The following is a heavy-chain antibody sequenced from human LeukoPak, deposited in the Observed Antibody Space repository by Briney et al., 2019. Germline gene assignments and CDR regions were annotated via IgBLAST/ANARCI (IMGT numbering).Heavy chain of an antibody. CDR1: GNYW. V-gene: IGHV3-74*01. Sequence: PGGSLRLSCAASGNYWMHWVRQAPGKGLVWVSRISPDGSTTGYADSVKGRFTASRDNARNTLYLQINSLRAEDSAVYYCTRDRTTITLFELWGQGTLVTVSS. CDR3: TRDRTTITLFEL. J-gene: IGHJ4*02. D-gene: IGHD4-11*01. CDR2: ISPDGSTT.